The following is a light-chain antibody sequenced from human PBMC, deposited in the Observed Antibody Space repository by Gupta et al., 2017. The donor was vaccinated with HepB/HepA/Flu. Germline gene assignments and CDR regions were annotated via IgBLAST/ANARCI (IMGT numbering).Light chain of an antibody. CDR1: SLRSYY. V-gene: IGLV3-19*01. J-gene: IGLJ3*02. Sequence: SSELPQDPAVSVALGQTVRITCQGDSLRSYYASWYPPKPGQAPVLVIYGKNNRPSGIPDRFSGSSSGNTASLTITGAQAEDEADYYCNSRDSSGNHLSWVFGGGTKLTVL. CDR2: GKN. CDR3: NSRDSSGNHLSWV.